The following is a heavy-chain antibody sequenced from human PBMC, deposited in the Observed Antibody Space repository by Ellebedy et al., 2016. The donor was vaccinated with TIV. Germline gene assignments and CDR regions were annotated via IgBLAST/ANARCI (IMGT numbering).Heavy chain of an antibody. J-gene: IGHJ5*02. CDR1: GGSISSSNW. CDR3: ARAGYCSSTSCYKDWFNP. D-gene: IGHD2-2*02. CDR2: IYHSGST. V-gene: IGHV4-4*02. Sequence: SETLSLXXAVSGGSISSSNWWSWVRQPPGKGLEWIGEIYHSGSTNYNPSLKSRVTISVDKSKNQFSLKLSSVTAADTAVYYCARAGYCSSTSCYKDWFNPWGQGTLVTVSS.